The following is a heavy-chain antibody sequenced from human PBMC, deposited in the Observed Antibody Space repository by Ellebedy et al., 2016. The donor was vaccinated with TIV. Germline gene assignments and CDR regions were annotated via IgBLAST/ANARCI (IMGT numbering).Heavy chain of an antibody. D-gene: IGHD6-13*01. CDR1: GFTFSTYA. CDR3: AKSSSSWYDYYGMDV. Sequence: GESLKISCAASGFTFSTYAMSWVRQAPGKGLEWVSAISGSGGSTYYADSVKGRFTISRDNSKNTLYLQMNSLRAEDTAVYYCAKSSSSWYDYYGMDVWGQGTTVTVSS. J-gene: IGHJ6*02. V-gene: IGHV3-23*01. CDR2: ISGSGGST.